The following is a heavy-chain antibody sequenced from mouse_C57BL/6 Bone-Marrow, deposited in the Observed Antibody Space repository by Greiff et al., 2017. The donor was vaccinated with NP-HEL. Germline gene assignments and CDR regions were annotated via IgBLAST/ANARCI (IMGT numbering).Heavy chain of an antibody. CDR1: GFTFSDYY. V-gene: IGHV5-12*01. D-gene: IGHD1-2*01. CDR2: ISNGGGST. CDR3: AKRHYYGLDY. J-gene: IGHJ2*01. Sequence: EVMLVESGGGLVQPGGSLQLSCAASGFTFSDYYMYWVRQTPEKRLEWVAYISNGGGSTYYPDTVKGRFTISRDNAKNTLYLQMSRLKSEDTAMDNCAKRHYYGLDYWGQGTTLTVSS.